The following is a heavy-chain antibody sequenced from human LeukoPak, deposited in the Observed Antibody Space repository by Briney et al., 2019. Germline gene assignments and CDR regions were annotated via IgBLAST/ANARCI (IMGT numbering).Heavy chain of an antibody. CDR1: GFTFSSYG. J-gene: IGHJ6*02. CDR2: IWYDGSNK. V-gene: IGHV3-33*01. CDR3: ARATPDYYGMDV. Sequence: PGGSLRLSRAASGFTFSSYGMHWVRQAPGKGLEWVAVIWYDGSNKYHADSVKGRLTISRDNSKNTLYLQMNSLRVEDTAVYYCARATPDYYGMDVWGQGTTVTVSS.